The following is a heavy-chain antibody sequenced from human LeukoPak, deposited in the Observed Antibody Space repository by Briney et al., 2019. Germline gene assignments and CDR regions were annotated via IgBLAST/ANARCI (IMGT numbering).Heavy chain of an antibody. D-gene: IGHD3-22*01. CDR3: ARTLYYEGFLDY. Sequence: PGGSLRLSCTASGSTFSSHTMNWVRQAPGKGLEWVSYVSSSGSYIHYADSVRGRFTISRDNAKSSLYLQMDSLRADDTAVYFCARTLYYEGFLDYWGQGTLVTVSS. CDR2: VSSSGSYI. J-gene: IGHJ4*02. V-gene: IGHV3-21*01. CDR1: GSTFSSHT.